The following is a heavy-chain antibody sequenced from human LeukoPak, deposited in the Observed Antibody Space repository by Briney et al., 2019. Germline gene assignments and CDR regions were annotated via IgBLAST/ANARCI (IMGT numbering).Heavy chain of an antibody. V-gene: IGHV1-46*01. CDR3: ARRGYSSSWYPYFDY. CDR1: GYTFTGYY. J-gene: IGHJ4*02. D-gene: IGHD6-13*01. CDR2: INPSGGST. Sequence: ASVTVSCKASGYTFTGYYMHWVRQAPGQGLEWMGIINPSGGSTTYAQKFQGRVTVTMDTSTSTVYMELSSLRSEDTAMYYCARRGYSSSWYPYFDYWGQGTLVTVSS.